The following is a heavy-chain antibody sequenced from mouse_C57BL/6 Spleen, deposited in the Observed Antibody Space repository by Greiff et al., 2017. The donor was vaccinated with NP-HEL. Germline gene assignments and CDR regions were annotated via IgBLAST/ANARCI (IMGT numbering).Heavy chain of an antibody. Sequence: QVQLQQPGAELVKPGASVKMSCKASGYTFTSYWITWVKQRPGQGLEWIGDIYPGSGSTNYNEKFKSKATLTVDTSSSTAYMQLSSLASEDSAVYDCARRGCYNGSSYEGLYYAMDYWGQRTSSTVSS. V-gene: IGHV1-55*01. J-gene: IGHJ4*01. CDR3: ARRGCYNGSSYEGLYYAMDY. D-gene: IGHD1-1*01. CDR2: IYPGSGST. CDR1: GYTFTSYW.